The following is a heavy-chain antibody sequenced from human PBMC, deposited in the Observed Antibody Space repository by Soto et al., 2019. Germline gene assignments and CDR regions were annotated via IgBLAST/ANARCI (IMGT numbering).Heavy chain of an antibody. V-gene: IGHV3-21*01. D-gene: IGHD1-26*01. CDR2: ISSSSSYI. CDR1: GFTFSSYS. J-gene: IGHJ4*02. Sequence: EVQLVESGGGLVKPGGSLRLSCAASGFTFSSYSMNWVRQAPGKGLEWVSSISSSSSYIYYADSVKGRFTISRDNAKNSLYVQMNGLRAEDTAVYYCAREPWELLGVGTRFDYWGQGTLVTVSS. CDR3: AREPWELLGVGTRFDY.